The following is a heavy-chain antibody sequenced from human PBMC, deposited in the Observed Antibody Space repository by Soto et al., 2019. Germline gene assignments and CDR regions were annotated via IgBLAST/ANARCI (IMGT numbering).Heavy chain of an antibody. CDR2: IYYSGSI. CDR3: ARLNGYCISSSCHGHYAMDV. Sequence: PSETLSLTCTVSGGSISSYYWSWIRQPPGKGLDWIWYIYYSGSINYNPSLKSRVTISVDTSKNQFSLKLTSVTAADTAVYYCARLNGYCISSSCHGHYAMDVWGQGTTVTVSS. J-gene: IGHJ6*02. D-gene: IGHD2-2*01. V-gene: IGHV4-59*08. CDR1: GGSISSYY.